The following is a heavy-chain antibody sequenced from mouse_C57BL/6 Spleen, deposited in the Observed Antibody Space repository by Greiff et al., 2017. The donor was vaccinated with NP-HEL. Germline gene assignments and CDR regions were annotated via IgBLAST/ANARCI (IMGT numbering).Heavy chain of an antibody. CDR1: GYTFTSYW. D-gene: IGHD2-10*01. Sequence: QVKLQQPGAELVKPGASVKLSCKASGYTFTSYWMHWVKQRPGQGLEWIGMIHPNSGSTNYNEKFKSKATLTVDKSSSTAYMQLSSLTSEDSAVYYCARRSLLPCYAMDYWGQGTSVTVSS. CDR2: IHPNSGST. CDR3: ARRSLLPCYAMDY. V-gene: IGHV1-64*01. J-gene: IGHJ4*01.